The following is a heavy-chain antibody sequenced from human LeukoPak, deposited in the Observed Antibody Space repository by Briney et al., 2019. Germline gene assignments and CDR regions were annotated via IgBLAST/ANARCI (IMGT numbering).Heavy chain of an antibody. CDR1: GFTFSSYS. V-gene: IGHV3-21*01. CDR3: ARDGLPAAIPFDY. D-gene: IGHD2-2*02. CDR2: ISSSSSYI. Sequence: GGSLRLYCAASGFTFSSYSMNWVRQAPGKGLEWVSSISSSSSYIYYADSVKGRFTISRDNAKNSLYLQMTSLRAEDTAVYYCARDGLPAAIPFDYWGQGTLVTVSS. J-gene: IGHJ4*02.